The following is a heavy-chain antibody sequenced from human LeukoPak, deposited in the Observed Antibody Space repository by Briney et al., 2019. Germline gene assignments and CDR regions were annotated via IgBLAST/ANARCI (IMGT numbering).Heavy chain of an antibody. CDR1: GFTVSSNY. CDR2: IYSGGST. CDR3: ARDQETGTTHYYYYGMDV. J-gene: IGHJ6*02. V-gene: IGHV3-66*01. Sequence: GGSLRLSCAASGFTVSSNYMSWVRQAPGKGLEWVSVIYSGGSTYYADSVKGRFTISRDNSKNTLYLQMNSLRAEDTAVYYCARDQETGTTHYYYYGMDVWGQGTTVTVFS. D-gene: IGHD1-7*01.